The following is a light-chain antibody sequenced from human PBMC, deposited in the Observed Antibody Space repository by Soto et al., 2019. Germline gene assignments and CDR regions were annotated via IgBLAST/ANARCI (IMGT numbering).Light chain of an antibody. Sequence: EIVLTQSPGTLSLSPGERATLSCRASQSASSRYLAWYQQKPGQAPRLLMYGASSRATGIPDRFSGSGSGTDFTLTISRLEPEDFAVYYCQQYGSSPPYTFGQGTKLEIK. V-gene: IGKV3-20*01. J-gene: IGKJ2*01. CDR3: QQYGSSPPYT. CDR1: QSASSRY. CDR2: GAS.